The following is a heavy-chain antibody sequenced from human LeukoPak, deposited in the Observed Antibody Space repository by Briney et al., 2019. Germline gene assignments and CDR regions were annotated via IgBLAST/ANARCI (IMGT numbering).Heavy chain of an antibody. CDR2: INSGSDTI. CDR3: ARGAHRRVSDTSEYYPNS. D-gene: IGHD3-22*01. J-gene: IGHJ4*02. CDR1: GFIFTSFS. Sequence: PGGSLRLSCEASGFIFTSFSMNWVRPAPGKGLEWIAYINSGSDTIHYADSVKGRFTISRDNSRKSLYLQISSLRADDTAVYFCARGAHRRVSDTSEYYPNSWGQGTRVIVSS. V-gene: IGHV3-48*01.